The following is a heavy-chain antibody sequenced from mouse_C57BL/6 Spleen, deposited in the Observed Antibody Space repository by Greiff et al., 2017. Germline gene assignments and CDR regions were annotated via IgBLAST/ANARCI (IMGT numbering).Heavy chain of an antibody. J-gene: IGHJ3*01. D-gene: IGHD2-3*01. CDR3: ARSGDGYYWFAY. CDR1: GYTFTSYW. Sequence: QVQLKQPGAELVKPGASVKMSCKASGYTFTSYWITWVKQRPVQGLEWIGDIYPGSGSTNYNEKFKSKATLTVDTSSSTAYMQLSSLTSEDSAVYYCARSGDGYYWFAYWGQGTLVTVSA. CDR2: IYPGSGST. V-gene: IGHV1-55*01.